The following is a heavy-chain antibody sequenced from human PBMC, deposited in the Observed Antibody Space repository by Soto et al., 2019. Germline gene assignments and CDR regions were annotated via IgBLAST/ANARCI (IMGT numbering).Heavy chain of an antibody. CDR2: ISFDGSNK. Sequence: SGGSLRLSCAASGFTFSSYAMRWVRQAPGKGLDWVAIISFDGSNKYYADSVKGRFTISRDNSKNTLYLQMNSLRAEDSAVYYCARGLRYFDWLNFYFDYWGQRTLVTVSS. D-gene: IGHD3-9*01. J-gene: IGHJ4*02. V-gene: IGHV3-30-3*01. CDR3: ARGLRYFDWLNFYFDY. CDR1: GFTFSSYA.